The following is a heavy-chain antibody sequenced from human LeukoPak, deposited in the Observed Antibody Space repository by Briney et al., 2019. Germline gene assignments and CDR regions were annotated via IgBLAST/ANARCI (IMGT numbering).Heavy chain of an antibody. J-gene: IGHJ5*02. CDR1: EFTFSSYG. D-gene: IGHD3-9*01. CDR3: VKGAHYDILTGYRLLKVDP. V-gene: IGHV3-23*01. Sequence: GGSLRLSCAASEFTFSSYGMSWVRQAPGKGLEWVSAISGTGGSTYYADSVKGRFTISRDNSKNTLYLQMDSLRAEDTAVYYCVKGAHYDILTGYRLLKVDPWGQGTLVTVSS. CDR2: ISGTGGST.